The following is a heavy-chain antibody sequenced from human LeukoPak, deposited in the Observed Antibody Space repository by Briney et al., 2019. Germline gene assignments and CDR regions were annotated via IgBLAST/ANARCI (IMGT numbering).Heavy chain of an antibody. J-gene: IGHJ4*02. D-gene: IGHD3-10*01. Sequence: ASVKVSCKASGYTLTSYGISWVRQAPGQGLERMGWISAYNGNTNYAQKLQGRVTMTTDTSTSTAYMELRSLRSDDTAVYYCARGGSAYCYGSGSQSPANYWGQGTLVTVSS. V-gene: IGHV1-18*01. CDR3: ARGGSAYCYGSGSQSPANY. CDR1: GYTLTSYG. CDR2: ISAYNGNT.